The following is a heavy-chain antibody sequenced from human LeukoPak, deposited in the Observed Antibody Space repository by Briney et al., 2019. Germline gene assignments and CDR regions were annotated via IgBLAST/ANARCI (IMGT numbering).Heavy chain of an antibody. Sequence: GESLKISCKGSGYSFSSYWIGWVRLMPGKGLGWMGIIYPGDSDTRYSPSFQGQVTISADKSISTAYLQWSSLKASDTAMYYCARTRVKMETREFDYWGQGTLVTVSS. D-gene: IGHD5-24*01. V-gene: IGHV5-51*01. CDR3: ARTRVKMETREFDY. CDR2: IYPGDSDT. J-gene: IGHJ4*02. CDR1: GYSFSSYW.